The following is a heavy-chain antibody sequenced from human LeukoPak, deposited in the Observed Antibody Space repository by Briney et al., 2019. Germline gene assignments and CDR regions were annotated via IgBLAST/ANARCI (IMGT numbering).Heavy chain of an antibody. CDR1: GYTSTSYA. J-gene: IGHJ4*02. V-gene: IGHV7-4-1*02. D-gene: IGHD6-13*01. Sequence: GASVKVSCKASGYTSTSYAMNWVRQAPGQGLEWMGWINTNTGNPTYAQGFTGRFVFSLDTSVSTAYLQISSLKAEDTAVYYCARGGRVFSSLQLVDYWGQGTLVTVSS. CDR3: ARGGRVFSSLQLVDY. CDR2: INTNTGNP.